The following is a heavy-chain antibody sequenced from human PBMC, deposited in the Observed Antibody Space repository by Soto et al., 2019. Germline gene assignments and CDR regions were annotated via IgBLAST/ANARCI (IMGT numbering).Heavy chain of an antibody. V-gene: IGHV4-59*12. CDR1: AGSISSFY. Sequence: SQTLSLTSTVSAGSISSFYWSWIRQPPGKELEWSGYIYYSVSTNYNPSLNSRVTISVDTSKNQFSLKLSSLTASHTAVSSCASFHKWFEPWGQGTLVAVCS. CDR2: IYYSVST. J-gene: IGHJ5*02. CDR3: ASFHKWFEP.